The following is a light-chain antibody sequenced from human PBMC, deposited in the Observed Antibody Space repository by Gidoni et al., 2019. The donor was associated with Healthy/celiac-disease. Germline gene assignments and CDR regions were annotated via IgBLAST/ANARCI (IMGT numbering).Light chain of an antibody. V-gene: IGLV3-21*02. Sequence: SYVLTQPPSVSVAPGQTARITCGGNNIGSKSVPWYQDKPGQAPVLEVYDDSDRPSGIPGRSSGSNSGNTATLTISRVEAGDEDDYYCQVWDSSSDHLVFGGGTKLTVL. CDR2: DDS. CDR1: NIGSKS. CDR3: QVWDSSSDHLV. J-gene: IGLJ2*01.